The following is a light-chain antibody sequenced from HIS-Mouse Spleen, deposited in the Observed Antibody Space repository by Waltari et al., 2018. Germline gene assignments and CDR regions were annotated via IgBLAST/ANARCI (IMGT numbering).Light chain of an antibody. CDR2: GAS. CDR1: QSVSSSY. CDR3: QQYGSSLLT. Sequence: EIVLTQSPGTLSLFPGERATLSCRASQSVSSSYLAWYQQKPGQAPRLLIYGASSRATGIPDRFSGSGSGTDFTLTISRLEPEDFAVYYCQQYGSSLLTFGGGTKVEIK. V-gene: IGKV3-20*01. J-gene: IGKJ4*01.